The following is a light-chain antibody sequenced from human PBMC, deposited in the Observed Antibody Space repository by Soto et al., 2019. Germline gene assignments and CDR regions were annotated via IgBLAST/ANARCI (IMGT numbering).Light chain of an antibody. J-gene: IGKJ4*01. CDR2: GAS. CDR3: LQRSNWLT. Sequence: EIVMTQSRATLSVSPGEIATLSCRASQSVSSYLAWYQQKPGQAPRLLIYGASNRATGIPARFSGSGSGTDFTLTISSLEPEDSAVYYCLQRSNWLTFGGGNKVDIK. V-gene: IGKV3-11*01. CDR1: QSVSSY.